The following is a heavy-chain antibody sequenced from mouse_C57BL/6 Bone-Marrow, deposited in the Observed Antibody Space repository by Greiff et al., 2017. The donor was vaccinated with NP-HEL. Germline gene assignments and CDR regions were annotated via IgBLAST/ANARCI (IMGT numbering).Heavy chain of an antibody. CDR2: LSSGSSTI. J-gene: IGHJ1*03. CDR3: ATRYGSSHWYFDV. V-gene: IGHV5-17*01. D-gene: IGHD1-1*01. CDR1: GFTFSDYG. Sequence: EVKVVESGGGLVKPGGSLKLSCAASGFTFSDYGMHWVRQAPEKGLEWVAYLSSGSSTIYYADTGKGRFTISRDNAKYTLFLQMTSLRSEDTAMYYCATRYGSSHWYFDVWGTGTTVTVSS.